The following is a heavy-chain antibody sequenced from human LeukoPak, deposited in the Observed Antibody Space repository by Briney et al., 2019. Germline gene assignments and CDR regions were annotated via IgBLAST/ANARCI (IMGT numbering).Heavy chain of an antibody. CDR2: IKGDGREK. J-gene: IGHJ4*02. Sequence: GGSLRLSCAASGFTFSTYWMSWVRQAPGKGLEWVANIKGDGREKYYVDSVKGRFTISRDNAKNSLYLQMNSLRVEDTAVYYCVRDKLTGASRLDYWGQGTLLTVSS. CDR3: VRDKLTGASRLDY. CDR1: GFTFSTYW. D-gene: IGHD7-27*01. V-gene: IGHV3-7*03.